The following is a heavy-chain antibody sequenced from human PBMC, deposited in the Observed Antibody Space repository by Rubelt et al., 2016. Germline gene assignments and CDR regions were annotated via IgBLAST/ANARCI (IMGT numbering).Heavy chain of an antibody. V-gene: IGHV7-4-1*02. CDR1: TSYA. J-gene: IGHJ5*02. Sequence: TSYAMNWVRQAPGQGLEWMGWINTNTGNPTYAQGFTGRFVFSLDTSVSTAYLQISSLKAEDTAVYYCAREGGGYVRWFDPWGQGTLVTVSS. CDR3: AREGGGYVRWFDP. CDR2: INTNTGNP. D-gene: IGHD5-12*01.